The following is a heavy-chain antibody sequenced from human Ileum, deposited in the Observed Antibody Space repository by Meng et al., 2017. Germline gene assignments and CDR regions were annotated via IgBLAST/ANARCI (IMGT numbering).Heavy chain of an antibody. CDR2: ISAYNGNT. J-gene: IGHJ6*02. D-gene: IGHD4-23*01. CDR3: ARDLGYYGGNPDRNYYYGMDV. V-gene: IGHV1-18*01. Sequence: ASVKVSCKASGYTFTSYGISWVRQAPGQGLEWMGWISAYNGNTNYAQKLQGRVTMTTDTSTSTAYMELRSLRSDDTAVYYCARDLGYYGGNPDRNYYYGMDVWGQGTTVTVSS. CDR1: GYTFTSYG.